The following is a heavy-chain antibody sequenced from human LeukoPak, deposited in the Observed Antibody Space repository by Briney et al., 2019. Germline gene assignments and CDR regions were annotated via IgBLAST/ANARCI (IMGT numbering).Heavy chain of an antibody. J-gene: IGHJ4*02. CDR3: ARGLTQIPRLATGLGH. CDR1: GFSFSSYA. Sequence: GRSLRLSCAASGFSFSSYAMHWVRQAPGKGLEWVAVIWYDGGNKYYADSVKGRFTISRDNSKNTLYLEMNSLRAEDTAVYYCARGLTQIPRLATGLGHWGQGTLVTVSS. V-gene: IGHV3-33*01. CDR2: IWYDGGNK. D-gene: IGHD2-21*02.